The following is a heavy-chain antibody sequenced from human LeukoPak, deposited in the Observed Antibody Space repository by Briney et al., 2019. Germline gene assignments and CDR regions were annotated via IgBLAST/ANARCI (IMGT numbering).Heavy chain of an antibody. V-gene: IGHV4-59*01. CDR3: ARYISSGSYYFDY. CDR2: MYYTGTT. Sequence: SETLSLTCTVSGGSISSDYWSWIRQPPGKGLEWIGYMYYTGTTNYTPSLESRVTISLDTSKNQFSLKLTSVTTADTAVYYCARYISSGSYYFDYWGQGTLVTVSS. J-gene: IGHJ4*02. D-gene: IGHD6-19*01. CDR1: GGSISSDY.